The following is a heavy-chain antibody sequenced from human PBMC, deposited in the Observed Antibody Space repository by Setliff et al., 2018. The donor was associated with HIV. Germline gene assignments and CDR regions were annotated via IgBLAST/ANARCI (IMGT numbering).Heavy chain of an antibody. CDR2: IYTSETT. CDR3: ARDSPLSHFDY. CDR1: GGSITSDNYY. Sequence: SETLSLTCTVSGGSITSDNYYWNWIRQPAGKGLEWIGRIYTSETTNYNPSLKSRVTISVDTSENQFSLRPEDTAVYYCARDSPLSHFDYWGQGILVTVSS. V-gene: IGHV4-61*02. J-gene: IGHJ4*02.